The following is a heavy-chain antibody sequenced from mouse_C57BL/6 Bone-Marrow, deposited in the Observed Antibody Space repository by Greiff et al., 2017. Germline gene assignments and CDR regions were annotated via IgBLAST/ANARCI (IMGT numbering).Heavy chain of an antibody. J-gene: IGHJ1*03. Sequence: QVQLQQSGAELVRPGASVKMSCKASGYTFTSYNMHWVKQTPRQGLEWIGAIYPGNGDTSSNQKFKGKATLTVDKSSSTAYMQLSSLTSEDSAVYFCARDYYGSSHWYFDVWGTGTTVTVSS. CDR2: IYPGNGDT. D-gene: IGHD1-1*01. CDR3: ARDYYGSSHWYFDV. CDR1: GYTFTSYN. V-gene: IGHV1-12*01.